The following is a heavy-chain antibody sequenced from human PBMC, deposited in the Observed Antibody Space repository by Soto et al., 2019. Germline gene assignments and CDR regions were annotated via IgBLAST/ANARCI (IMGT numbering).Heavy chain of an antibody. CDR3: PASGMDVLGYDYKDTEGLDI. D-gene: IGHD4-4*01. CDR2: IIPLFNVA. V-gene: IGHV1-69*01. CDR1: GGTFSNFA. J-gene: IGHJ3*02. Sequence: QVQLVQSGPEVKKPGSSVKVSCEASGGTFSNFAVNWVRQAPGQGLEWVGGIIPLFNVAKYAQKFEGRVTIVADDSTSTAYMDLSSLRSDDTAVYYCPASGMDVLGYDYKDTEGLDIWGQGTMVTVSS.